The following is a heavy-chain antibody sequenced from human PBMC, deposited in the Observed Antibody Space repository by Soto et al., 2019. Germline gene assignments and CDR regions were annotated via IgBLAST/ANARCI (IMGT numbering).Heavy chain of an antibody. D-gene: IGHD2-21*02. CDR2: ISGGSPKE. Sequence: HPGGSLRLSCEASGFPFDNYAMSWVRQAPGKGLEWVSAISGGSPKEFYAESVKGRFTISRDNSKNTLFLEMNSLRADDAALYYCAKDFSRDSSSQKPSCGGDCYTLDCWGQGTQVTVSS. J-gene: IGHJ4*02. V-gene: IGHV3-23*01. CDR1: GFPFDNYA. CDR3: AKDFSRDSSSQKPSCGGDCYTLDC.